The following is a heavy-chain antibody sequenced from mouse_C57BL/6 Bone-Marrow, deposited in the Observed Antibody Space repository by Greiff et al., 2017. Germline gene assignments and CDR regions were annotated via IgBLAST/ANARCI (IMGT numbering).Heavy chain of an antibody. CDR2: IDPSDSYT. Sequence: QVQLQQPGAELVMPGASVKLSCKASGYTFTSYWMHWVKQRPGQGLEWIGEIDPSDSYTNYNQKFKGKSTLTVDKSSSTAYMQLSSLTSEDSAVYYCARENYGRSYLWYVDVWGTGNTVTVSS. D-gene: IGHD1-1*01. CDR1: GYTFTSYW. CDR3: ARENYGRSYLWYVDV. J-gene: IGHJ1*03. V-gene: IGHV1-69*01.